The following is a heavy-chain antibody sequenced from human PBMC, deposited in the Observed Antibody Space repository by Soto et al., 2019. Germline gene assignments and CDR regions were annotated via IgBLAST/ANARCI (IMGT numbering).Heavy chain of an antibody. Sequence: XVSLRLSCAACGFAVSGYEMNWVRQAPGRGLEWVSYISSGGSTIYYADSVKGRFTISRDNAKNSLYLQMNSLRAEDTAVYYCARDPNYHFWSPYRNKEGTYGMDVCAQGTTVTVSS. CDR2: ISSGGSTI. V-gene: IGHV3-48*03. CDR3: ARDPNYHFWSPYRNKEGTYGMDV. CDR1: GFAVSGYE. J-gene: IGHJ6*02. D-gene: IGHD3-3*01.